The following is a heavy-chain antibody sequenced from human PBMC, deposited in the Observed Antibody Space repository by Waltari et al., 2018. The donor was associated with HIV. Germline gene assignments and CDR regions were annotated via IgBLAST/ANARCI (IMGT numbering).Heavy chain of an antibody. J-gene: IGHJ6*02. Sequence: EVQLVESGGGLIQPGGSLRLSCAASGFSFSDYSMNWVRQAPRKGLEWLSYISSGSSNIYYADSVKGRFTISRDNAKTSLYLQMNSLRAEDTAVYYCARVGDRTYAMDVWGQGTTVTVSS. CDR3: ARVGDRTYAMDV. V-gene: IGHV3-48*04. CDR1: GFSFSDYS. CDR2: ISSGSSNI. D-gene: IGHD2-21*02.